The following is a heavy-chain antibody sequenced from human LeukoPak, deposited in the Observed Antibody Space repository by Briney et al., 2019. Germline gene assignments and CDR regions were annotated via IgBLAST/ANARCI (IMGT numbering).Heavy chain of an antibody. Sequence: LSLTCTVSGGSISSNSYFWGWVRQAPGKGLEWVAVISYDGSNKCYADSVTGRFTISRDNSKNTLYLQMNSLRPEDTAVYYCARQIYPFYYFDYWGQGTLVTVSS. CDR1: GGSISSN. D-gene: IGHD2-2*02. CDR2: ISYDGSNK. CDR3: ARQIYPFYYFDY. J-gene: IGHJ4*02. V-gene: IGHV3-30*03.